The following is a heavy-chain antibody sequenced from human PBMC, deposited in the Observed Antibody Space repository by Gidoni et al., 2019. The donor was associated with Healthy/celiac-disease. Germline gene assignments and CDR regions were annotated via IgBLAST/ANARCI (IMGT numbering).Heavy chain of an antibody. J-gene: IGHJ3*02. CDR2: ISGSGGSP. D-gene: IGHD3-22*01. CDR1: GFTFSSYA. Sequence: EVQRLESGGGLVQPGGSLRLSCAAAGFTFSSYAMSWVRQAPGKGLEWVSAISGSGGSPYYADSVKGRFTISRDNSKNTLYLQMNSLRAEDTAVYYCARNRGWLLRNDAFDIWGQGTMVTVSS. V-gene: IGHV3-23*01. CDR3: ARNRGWLLRNDAFDI.